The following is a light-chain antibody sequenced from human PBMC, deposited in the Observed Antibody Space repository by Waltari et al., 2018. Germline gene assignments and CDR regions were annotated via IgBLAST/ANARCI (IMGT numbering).Light chain of an antibody. V-gene: IGLV2-14*01. CDR2: DVT. J-gene: IGLJ2*01. Sequence: QSALTQPASVSGSPGQSITISCTGTSSDVGIYNYVSWYQQHPGKAPKIMIYDVTNRPSGVSNRFSGSKSGTSASLAISGLRSEDEADYYCAAWDDSLGGLVFGGGTKVTVL. CDR1: SSDVGIYNY. CDR3: AAWDDSLGGLV.